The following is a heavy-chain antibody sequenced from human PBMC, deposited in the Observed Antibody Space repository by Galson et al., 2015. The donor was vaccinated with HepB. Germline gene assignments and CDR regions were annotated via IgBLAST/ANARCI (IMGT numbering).Heavy chain of an antibody. CDR3: AKDGVGGTLYDFDS. CDR1: GFTFSTYT. V-gene: IGHV3-23*01. D-gene: IGHD1-26*01. CDR2: IGGRGATT. J-gene: IGHJ4*02. Sequence: SLRLSCAGTGFTFSTYTMTWVRQAPGKGLEWVSTIGGRGATTLYADSVKGRFTISRDNSKNTLYLQMNSLRAEDTAVYYCAKDGVGGTLYDFDSWGQGTLVTVSS.